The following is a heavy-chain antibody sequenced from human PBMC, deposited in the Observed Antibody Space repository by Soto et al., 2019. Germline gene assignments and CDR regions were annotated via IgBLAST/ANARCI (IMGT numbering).Heavy chain of an antibody. J-gene: IGHJ6*02. V-gene: IGHV4-30-4*01. D-gene: IGHD5-18*01. CDR1: GGSTSRGDHY. Sequence: SQTLRLSCSGAGGSTSRGDHYWTWIRHSPGKGLEWIGYIYYTGSTFFSPSLNSRVTISLDTSENHFSLDMNSVTAADTAVYFCARVSGHNTGYYSVYFMDVWGQGTTVTVS. CDR3: ARVSGHNTGYYSVYFMDV. CDR2: IYYTGST.